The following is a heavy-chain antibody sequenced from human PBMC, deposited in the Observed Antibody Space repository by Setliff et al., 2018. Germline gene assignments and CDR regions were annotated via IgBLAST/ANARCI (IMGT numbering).Heavy chain of an antibody. J-gene: IGHJ4*02. CDR3: AKDFRDLGYSDY. CDR2: ISGSGDNT. V-gene: IGHV3-23*01. Sequence: PGGSLRLSCAASGFTFSTYALSWVRQAPGKGLEWVSCISGSGDNTHYADSVKGRFTISRDNSENTLYLQMNSLRAEDAAVYYCAKDFRDLGYSDYWGQGTLVTVSS. CDR1: GFTFSTYA.